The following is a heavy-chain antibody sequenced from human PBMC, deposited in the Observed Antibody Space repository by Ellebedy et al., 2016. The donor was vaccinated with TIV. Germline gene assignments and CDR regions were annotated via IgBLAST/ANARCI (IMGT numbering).Heavy chain of an antibody. CDR2: ISQTGTT. CDR1: GDSLNRDDW. Sequence: MPSETLSLTCAVSGDSLNRDDWWTWVRQPPGKGLEWIGEISQTGTTNYNPSLQRRVTISVDTSKNQLSLRLSSVTAADTAVYYCARDGAGRWDYWGPGTLVTVSS. D-gene: IGHD4-23*01. V-gene: IGHV4-4*02. CDR3: ARDGAGRWDY. J-gene: IGHJ4*02.